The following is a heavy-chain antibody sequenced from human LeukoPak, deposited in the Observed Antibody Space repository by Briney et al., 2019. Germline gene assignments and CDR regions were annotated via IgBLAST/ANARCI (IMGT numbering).Heavy chain of an antibody. Sequence: GGSLRLSCAASGFTFSTYWMRWVRQAPGKGLVWLSRVDNDGSGTSYADSVKGRFTISRDNGKNILFLQMDSLRAEDTAVYFCARSQRGYSYGEHWGQGTPVTVSS. D-gene: IGHD5-18*01. CDR1: GFTFSTYW. CDR2: VDNDGSGT. J-gene: IGHJ4*02. CDR3: ARSQRGYSYGEH. V-gene: IGHV3-74*01.